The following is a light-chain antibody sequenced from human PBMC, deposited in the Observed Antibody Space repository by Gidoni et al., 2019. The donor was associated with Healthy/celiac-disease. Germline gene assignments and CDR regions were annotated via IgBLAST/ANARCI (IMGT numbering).Light chain of an antibody. J-gene: IGKJ2*01. CDR3: QQYNSYRYT. CDR2: KAS. V-gene: IGKV1-5*03. Sequence: DIQLTQSPSTLSASVADRVTITCRASQSSSSWLAWYQQKPGKAPKLLVYKASSLESGVPSRVSGSGTGTEFTITISSLQPDAFATYYCQQYNSYRYTFGQGTKLEIK. CDR1: QSSSSW.